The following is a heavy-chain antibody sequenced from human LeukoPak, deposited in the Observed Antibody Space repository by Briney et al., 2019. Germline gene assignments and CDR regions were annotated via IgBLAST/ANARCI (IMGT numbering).Heavy chain of an antibody. CDR1: GFTFSTHG. V-gene: IGHV3-30*02. D-gene: IGHD3-10*01. J-gene: IGHJ4*02. CDR3: AKMGSPITMVRGVPFDY. Sequence: GGSLRLSCAASGFTFSTHGMHXXRQAPGKGLXXXXXXXXHGNNKYYADSVKGRXTISXDNSKNTLYVQMNRLRAEDTAVYYCAKMGSPITMVRGVPFDYWGQGTLVTVSS. CDR2: XXXHGNNK.